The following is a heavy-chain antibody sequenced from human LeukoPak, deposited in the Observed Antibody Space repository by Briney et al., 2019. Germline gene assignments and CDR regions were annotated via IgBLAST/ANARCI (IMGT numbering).Heavy chain of an antibody. V-gene: IGHV3-23*01. CDR2: IRDCGKT. D-gene: IGHD3-3*01. CDR1: GITFSSYD. CDR3: AKLPAIFGVADSFDI. J-gene: IGHJ3*02. Sequence: GGSLRLSCEASGITFSSYDMSWVRQAPGKGLEWISAIRDCGKTDYADSVKGRFTIYRDNTKNTLYLQLRSLRAEDTAMYYCAKLPAIFGVADSFDIWGQGTFVTVSS.